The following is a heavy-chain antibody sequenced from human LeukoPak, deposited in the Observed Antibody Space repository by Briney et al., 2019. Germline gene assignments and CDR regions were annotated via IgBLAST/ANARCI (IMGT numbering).Heavy chain of an antibody. CDR2: ISGSGGST. CDR3: AKGSGSSCYSPCDY. Sequence: GGSLRLSCAASGFTFSSYAMSWVRQAPGKGLEWVSAISGSGGSTYYADSVKGRFTISRDNSKNTLYLQMNSLRAEDTAVYYCAKGSGSSCYSPCDYWGQGILVTVSS. D-gene: IGHD2-15*01. CDR1: GFTFSSYA. V-gene: IGHV3-23*01. J-gene: IGHJ4*02.